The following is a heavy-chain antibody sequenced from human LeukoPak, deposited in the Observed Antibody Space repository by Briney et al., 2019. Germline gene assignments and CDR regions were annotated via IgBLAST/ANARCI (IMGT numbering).Heavy chain of an antibody. J-gene: IGHJ4*02. V-gene: IGHV3-23*01. CDR3: ARDRPNYYGTNGHYYRRDGDY. CDR1: EFTFSIYA. CDR2: ITSAGEST. Sequence: PGGSLRLSCAASEFTFSIYAMSWVRQVPGKGLEWVSSITSAGESTYYAGSVKGRFTISRDNSRNTLYLQMNSLRAEDTAIYYCARDRPNYYGTNGHYYRRDGDYWGQGTLVTVSS. D-gene: IGHD3-22*01.